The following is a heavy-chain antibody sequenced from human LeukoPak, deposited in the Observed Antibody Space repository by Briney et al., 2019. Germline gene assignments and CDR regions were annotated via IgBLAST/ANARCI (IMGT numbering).Heavy chain of an antibody. V-gene: IGHV4-39*07. CDR1: GGSISSYY. Sequence: SETLSLTCTVSGGSISSYYWGWIRQPPGKGLEWIGSGYYSGNTYYNPSLKSRVTISVDTSKNQFSLRLSSVTAADTAVYYCARSNPGVLDYWGQGTLVTVSS. CDR2: GYYSGNT. D-gene: IGHD1-1*01. J-gene: IGHJ4*02. CDR3: ARSNPGVLDY.